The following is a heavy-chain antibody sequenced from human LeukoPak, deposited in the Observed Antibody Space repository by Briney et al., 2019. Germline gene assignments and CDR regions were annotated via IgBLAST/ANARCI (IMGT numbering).Heavy chain of an antibody. CDR3: ARGGITIFGVVRGFDY. CDR2: ISYDGSNK. CDR1: GFTFSSYE. V-gene: IGHV3-30*03. J-gene: IGHJ4*02. Sequence: PGGSLRLSCAASGFTFSSYEMNWVRQAPGKGLEWVAVISYDGSNKYYADSVKGRFTISRDNSKNTLYLQINSLRAEDTALYYCARGGITIFGVVRGFDYWGQGTLVTVSS. D-gene: IGHD3-3*01.